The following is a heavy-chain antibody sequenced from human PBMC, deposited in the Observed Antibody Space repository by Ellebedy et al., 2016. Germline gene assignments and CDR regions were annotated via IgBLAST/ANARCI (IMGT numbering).Heavy chain of an antibody. CDR2: IWYDGSIK. V-gene: IGHV3-33*01. CDR1: GFSFNNYG. CDR3: ARDNLQLRGAFDI. J-gene: IGHJ3*02. Sequence: GGSLRLSXAASGFSFNNYGMHWVRQAPGKGLEWVALIWYDGSIKYYVDSVKGRFTISKDNSKNTLYLQMSSLRAEDTAVYYCARDNLQLRGAFDIWGQGTMVTVSS. D-gene: IGHD5-18*01.